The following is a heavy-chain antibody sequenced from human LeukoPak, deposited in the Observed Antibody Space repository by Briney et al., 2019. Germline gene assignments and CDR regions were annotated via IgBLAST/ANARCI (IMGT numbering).Heavy chain of an antibody. CDR1: GGSISSYY. Sequence: SETLSLTCTVSGGSISSYYWSWIRQPAGKGLEWIGRIYTSGSTNYNPSLKSRVTISVDTSKNRFSLKLSSVTAADAAVYYCARDGHYYDSSGYYSWYFDLWGRGTLVTVSS. J-gene: IGHJ2*01. D-gene: IGHD3-22*01. V-gene: IGHV4-4*07. CDR2: IYTSGST. CDR3: ARDGHYYDSSGYYSWYFDL.